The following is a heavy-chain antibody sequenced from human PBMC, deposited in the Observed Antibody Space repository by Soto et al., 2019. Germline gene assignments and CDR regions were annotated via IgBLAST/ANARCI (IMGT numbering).Heavy chain of an antibody. D-gene: IGHD2-15*01. CDR3: ARDIVVVVAATPRPYYYYYGMDV. J-gene: IGHJ6*02. CDR1: GYTFTGYY. Sequence: QVQLVQSGAEVKKPGASVKVSCKASGYTFTGYYMHWVRQAPGQGLEWMGWINPNSGGTNYAQKFQGRVTMTRDTSNSTAYMELSRLRSDDTAVYYCARDIVVVVAATPRPYYYYYGMDVWGQGTTDTVSS. V-gene: IGHV1-2*02. CDR2: INPNSGGT.